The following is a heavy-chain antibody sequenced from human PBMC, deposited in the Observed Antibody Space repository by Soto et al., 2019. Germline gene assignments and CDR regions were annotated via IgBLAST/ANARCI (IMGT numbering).Heavy chain of an antibody. CDR2: IYYTGST. CDR1: SGSISTYY. V-gene: IGHV4-59*01. D-gene: IGHD7-27*01. Sequence: QVQLQESGPGLVKPSETLSLTCPVSSGSISTYYWSWIRQPPGKGLEWIGYIYYTGSTNYNPSLKTRVAISMDTSKNQFSLNLSSVTAADTAVYYCAGAPNWAYFDFWGPGTLVTVSS. J-gene: IGHJ4*02. CDR3: AGAPNWAYFDF.